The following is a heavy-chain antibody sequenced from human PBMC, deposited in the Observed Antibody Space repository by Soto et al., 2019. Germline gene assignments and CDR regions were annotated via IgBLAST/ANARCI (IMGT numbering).Heavy chain of an antibody. V-gene: IGHV5-51*01. CDR3: ARPLSRGIDDAFEI. CDR2: IYPGDXDT. CDR1: GCSFPGYS. J-gene: IGHJ3*02. Sequence: GESLKISSKASGCSFPGYSIGCVRQIPGKGLEWMGIIYPGDXDTRYSPPFQGQVTISGDKSINTAYLQWRTLKASDTAMYYCARPLSRGIDDAFEIGGQGAMVTVSS. D-gene: IGHD2-21*01.